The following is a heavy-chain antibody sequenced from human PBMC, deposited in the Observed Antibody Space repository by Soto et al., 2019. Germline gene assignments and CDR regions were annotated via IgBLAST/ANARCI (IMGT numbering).Heavy chain of an antibody. V-gene: IGHV4-39*01. CDR2: IYYSGST. CDR3: ARHRYYDILTGYPPLPFGMDV. Sequence: QLQLQESGPGLVKPSETLSLTCTVSGGSISSSSYYWGWIRQPPGKGLEWIGSIYYSGSTYYNPSLKSPVTISVDTSKNPFSLKLSPVTAADTAVYYCARHRYYDILTGYPPLPFGMDVWGQGTTVTVSS. CDR1: GGSISSSSYY. J-gene: IGHJ6*02. D-gene: IGHD3-9*01.